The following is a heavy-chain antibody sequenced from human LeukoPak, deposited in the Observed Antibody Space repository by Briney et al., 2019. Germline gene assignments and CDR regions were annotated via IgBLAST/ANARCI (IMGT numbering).Heavy chain of an antibody. J-gene: IGHJ4*02. V-gene: IGHV3-7*03. CDR3: ARASTPVPDCSSTSCYTGDY. D-gene: IGHD2-2*02. Sequence: GGSLRLSCAASGFTFSSYWMSWVRQAPGKGLEWVANIKQDGSEKYYVDSVKGRFTISRDNAKNSLYLQMNSLRSEDTAVYYCARASTPVPDCSSTSCYTGDYWGQGTLVTVSS. CDR1: GFTFSSYW. CDR2: IKQDGSEK.